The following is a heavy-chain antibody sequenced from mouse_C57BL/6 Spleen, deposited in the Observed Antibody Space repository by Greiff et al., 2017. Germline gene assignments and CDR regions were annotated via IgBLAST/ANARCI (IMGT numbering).Heavy chain of an antibody. V-gene: IGHV1-42*01. J-gene: IGHJ4*01. Sequence: EVQLQQSGPELVKPGASVKISCKASGYSFTGYYMNWVKQSPEKSLEWIGEINPSTGGTTYNQKFKAKATLTVDKSSSTAYMQLKSLTSEDSAVYYCARGGPTTFYAMDYWGQGTSVTVSS. CDR1: GYSFTGYY. CDR3: ARGGPTTFYAMDY. CDR2: INPSTGGT. D-gene: IGHD6-1*01.